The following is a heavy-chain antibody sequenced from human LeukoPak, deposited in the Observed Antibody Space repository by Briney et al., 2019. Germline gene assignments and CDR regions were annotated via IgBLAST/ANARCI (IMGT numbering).Heavy chain of an antibody. V-gene: IGHV1-2*02. J-gene: IGHJ2*01. CDR2: INPNSGGT. CDR3: ASGYYDMLTGYFFYWYFDL. Sequence: ASVKVSCKASGYTFTGYYMHWVRQAPGQGLEWMGWINPNSGGTNYAQKFQGRVTMTRDTSISTAYMELSRLRSDETAVYYCASGYYDMLTGYFFYWYFDLWGRGTQVTVSS. CDR1: GYTFTGYY. D-gene: IGHD3-9*01.